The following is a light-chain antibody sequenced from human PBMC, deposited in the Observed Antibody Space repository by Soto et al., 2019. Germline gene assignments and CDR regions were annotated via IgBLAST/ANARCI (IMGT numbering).Light chain of an antibody. CDR3: QQFKSYPLT. CDR2: GAS. V-gene: IGKV3-15*01. J-gene: IGKJ4*01. Sequence: IVITQSPATLSVSPGERATLSCRASQSVGNNLAWYRQKPGQAPRLLIYGASTRATGIPARFSGSGSGTEFTLTISSLQPEDFATYYCQQFKSYPLTFGGGTKVDFK. CDR1: QSVGNN.